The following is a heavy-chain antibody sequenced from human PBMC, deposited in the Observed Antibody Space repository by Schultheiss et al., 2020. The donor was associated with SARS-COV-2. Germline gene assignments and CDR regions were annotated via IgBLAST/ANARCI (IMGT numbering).Heavy chain of an antibody. CDR2: IYYSGST. Sequence: SETLSLTCAVSGGSISSSNWWSWVRQPPGKGLEWIGYIYYSGSTYYNPSLKSRVTISVDTSKNQFSLKLSSVTAADTAVYYCARDKIGYSYAFDIWGQGKMVTVSS. CDR1: GGSISSSNW. J-gene: IGHJ3*02. D-gene: IGHD5-18*01. V-gene: IGHV4-4*02. CDR3: ARDKIGYSYAFDI.